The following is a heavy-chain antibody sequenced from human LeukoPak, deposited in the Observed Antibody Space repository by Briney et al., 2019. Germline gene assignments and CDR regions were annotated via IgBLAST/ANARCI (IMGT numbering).Heavy chain of an antibody. CDR3: VRDYLGY. D-gene: IGHD3-16*01. CDR2: IKQDGSEK. CDR1: GFTFSSYW. V-gene: IGHV3-7*01. Sequence: GGSLRLSCAGSGFTFSSYWMSWVRQAPGKGPEWVANIKQDGSEKNYVDSVKGQFTISRDNAKDSLYLQMNSLRAEDTAMYYCVRDYLGYWGQGTLVTVSS. J-gene: IGHJ4*02.